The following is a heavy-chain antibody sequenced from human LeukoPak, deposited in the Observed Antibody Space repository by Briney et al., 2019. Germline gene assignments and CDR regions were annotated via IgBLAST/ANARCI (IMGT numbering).Heavy chain of an antibody. V-gene: IGHV4-34*01. CDR1: GGSFSGYY. J-gene: IGHJ6*03. CDR3: AREGEGYGDKGYSYMDV. D-gene: IGHD4-23*01. Sequence: SETLSLTCAVYGGSFSGYYWSWIRQPPGKGLEWIGEINHSGSTNYNPSLKSRVTISVDTSKNQFSLKLSSVTAADTAVYYCAREGEGYGDKGYSYMDVWGKGTTVTVSS. CDR2: INHSGST.